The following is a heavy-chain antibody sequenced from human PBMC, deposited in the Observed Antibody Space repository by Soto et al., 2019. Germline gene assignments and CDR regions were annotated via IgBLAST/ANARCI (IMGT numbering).Heavy chain of an antibody. CDR3: ASLTWASGRRYFDY. D-gene: IGHD6-19*01. Sequence: QVQLVQSGAEVKKPGSSVKVSCKASGGTFSSYTISWVRQAPGQGLEWMGRIIPILGIANYAQKFQGRVTITADKSTSTAYMELSSLRSEDTAVYYCASLTWASGRRYFDYWGQGTLVTVS. V-gene: IGHV1-69*02. CDR1: GGTFSSYT. CDR2: IIPILGIA. J-gene: IGHJ4*02.